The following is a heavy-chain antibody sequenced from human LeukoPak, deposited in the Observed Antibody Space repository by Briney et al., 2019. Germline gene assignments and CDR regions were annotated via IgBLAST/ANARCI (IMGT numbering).Heavy chain of an antibody. CDR3: AKDGEGVTGFYY. Sequence: ASVKVSCKASGYTFTAYYIQWVRQAPGQGLEWMGWINPNSGDTNYAQNFQGRVAMTWDTSITTTNMELSSLRSDDTAIYYCAKDGEGVTGFYYWGQGTLVTVSS. D-gene: IGHD3-9*01. J-gene: IGHJ4*02. V-gene: IGHV1-2*02. CDR2: INPNSGDT. CDR1: GYTFTAYY.